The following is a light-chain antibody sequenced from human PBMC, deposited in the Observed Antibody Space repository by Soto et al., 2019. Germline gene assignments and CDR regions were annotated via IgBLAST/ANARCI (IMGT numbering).Light chain of an antibody. CDR1: QSISSW. Sequence: DIQMTQSPSTLSASVGDRVTIICRASQSISSWLAWYQQKPWKAPKLLIYDASSLEIGVPSRFSGSGSGTEFTLTISSLQPDDFATYYCQQYNSYSWTFGRGTKVEIK. CDR3: QQYNSYSWT. CDR2: DAS. V-gene: IGKV1-5*02. J-gene: IGKJ1*01.